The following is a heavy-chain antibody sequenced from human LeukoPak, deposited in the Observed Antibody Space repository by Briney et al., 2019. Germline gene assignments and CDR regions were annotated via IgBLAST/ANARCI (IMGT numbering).Heavy chain of an antibody. CDR1: GYTFSTHR. V-gene: IGHV7-4-1*02. Sequence: ASVKVSCKASGYTFSTHRMNRLRQAPGQGLEWMGWINTNTENPTYAPGFTGRFVFSLDTSVSTAYLQISSLQAEDTAVYYCARGNQEVVAASDYWGQGTLVTVSS. CDR3: ARGNQEVVAASDY. J-gene: IGHJ4*02. D-gene: IGHD2-15*01. CDR2: INTNTENP.